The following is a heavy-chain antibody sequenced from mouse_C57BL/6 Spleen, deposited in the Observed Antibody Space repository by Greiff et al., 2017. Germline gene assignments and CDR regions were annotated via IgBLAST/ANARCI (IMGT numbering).Heavy chain of an antibody. CDR2: ISSGGDYI. J-gene: IGHJ3*01. CDR1: GFTFSSYA. V-gene: IGHV5-9-1*02. D-gene: IGHD2-3*01. CDR3: TRVYDGSAWFAY. Sequence: VQLKESGEGLVKPGGSLKLSCAASGFTFSSYAMSWVRQTPEKRLGWVAYISSGGDYIYYADTVKGRFTISRDNARNTLYLQMSSLKSEDTAMYYCTRVYDGSAWFAYWGQGTLVTVSA.